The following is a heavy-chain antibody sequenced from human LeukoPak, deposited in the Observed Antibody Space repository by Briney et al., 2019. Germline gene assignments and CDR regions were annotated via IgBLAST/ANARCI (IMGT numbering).Heavy chain of an antibody. V-gene: IGHV3-30*02. CDR3: AKGVATDYYYYMDV. CDR1: GFTFSSYG. D-gene: IGHD5-12*01. CDR2: IRYDGSNK. Sequence: PGGSLRLSCAASGFTFSSYGMHWVRQAPGKGLEWVAFIRYDGSNKYYADSVKGRLTISRDNSKNTLYLQMNSLRAEDTAVYYCAKGVATDYYYYMDVWGKGTTVTVSS. J-gene: IGHJ6*03.